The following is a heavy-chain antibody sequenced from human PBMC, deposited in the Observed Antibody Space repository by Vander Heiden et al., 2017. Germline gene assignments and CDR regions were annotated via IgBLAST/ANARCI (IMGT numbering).Heavy chain of an antibody. CDR3: ESLKGWSGEGVADY. CDR1: GFTVSSKY. D-gene: IGHD3-10*01. J-gene: IGHJ4*02. CDR2: IYRGGGT. V-gene: IGHV3-53*01. Sequence: EVQLVESGGDWIQPGGSLRLSCEASGFTVSSKYMYWVRQAPGKGRELVSVIYRGGGTYYPDSVKGRFTVSRDNSKNTLYLQMNSLRAEDTAVYYCESLKGWSGEGVADYWGQGALVTVSS.